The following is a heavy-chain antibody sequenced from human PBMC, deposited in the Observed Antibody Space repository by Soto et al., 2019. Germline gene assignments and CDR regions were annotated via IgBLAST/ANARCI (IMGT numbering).Heavy chain of an antibody. V-gene: IGHV1-8*01. CDR2: MNPNSGNT. D-gene: IGHD3-3*01. CDR1: GYTFTSYD. CDR3: ARGLSYYDFWSGYYTEPYYMDV. J-gene: IGHJ6*03. Sequence: ASVKVSCKASGYTFTSYDINWVRQATGQGLEWMGWMNPNSGNTGYAQKFQGRVTMTRNTSISTAYMELSSLRSEDTAVYYCARGLSYYDFWSGYYTEPYYMDVWG.